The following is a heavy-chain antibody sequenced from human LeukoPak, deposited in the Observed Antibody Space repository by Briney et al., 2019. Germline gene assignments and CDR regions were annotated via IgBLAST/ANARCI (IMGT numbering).Heavy chain of an antibody. J-gene: IGHJ4*02. CDR1: GGSISSYY. CDR3: ARELSGSYYAGYDY. V-gene: IGHV4-59*01. CDR2: IYYSGST. D-gene: IGHD1-26*01. Sequence: PSETLSLTCTVSGGSISSYYWSWIRQPPGKGLEWIGYIYYSGSTNYNPSLKSRVTISVDTSKNQFSLKLSSVTAADTAVYYCARELSGSYYAGYDYWGQGTLVTVSS.